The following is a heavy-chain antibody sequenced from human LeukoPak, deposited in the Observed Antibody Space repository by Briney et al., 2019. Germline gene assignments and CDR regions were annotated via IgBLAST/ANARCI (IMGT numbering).Heavy chain of an antibody. D-gene: IGHD3-22*01. J-gene: IGHJ3*02. CDR1: GFTVDSNY. V-gene: IGHV3-53*01. CDR2: IYTGGNT. Sequence: QSGGSLRLSCVASGFTVDSNYLSWVRQAPGKGLEWVSTIYTGGNTYYAASVKGRFTISRDFSKNTVFLHMNSLRAEDTAMYYCARGVITLENAFDIWGQGTMVTVSS. CDR3: ARGVITLENAFDI.